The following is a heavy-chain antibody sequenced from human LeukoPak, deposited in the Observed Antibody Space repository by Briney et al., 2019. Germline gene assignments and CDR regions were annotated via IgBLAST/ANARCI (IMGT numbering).Heavy chain of an antibody. CDR1: GFTFSSYS. CDR3: ARDPPSYDPWYYYYYMDV. V-gene: IGHV3-21*01. D-gene: IGHD5-12*01. CDR2: ISSSSSYI. Sequence: PGGSLRLSCAASGFTFSSYSMNWVRQAPGKGLEWVSSISSSSSYIYYADSVKGRFTISRDNAKNSLYLQMNSLRAEDTAVYYCARDPPSYDPWYYYYYMDVWGKGTTVTVSS. J-gene: IGHJ6*03.